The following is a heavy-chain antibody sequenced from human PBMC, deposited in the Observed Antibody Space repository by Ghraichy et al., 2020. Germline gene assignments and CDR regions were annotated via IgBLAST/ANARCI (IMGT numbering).Heavy chain of an antibody. CDR1: GGTFSSYA. J-gene: IGHJ3*02. V-gene: IGHV1-69*10. Sequence: SVKVSCKASGGTFSSYAISWVRQAPGQGLEWMGGIIPIFGIANYAQKFQGRVTITADKSTSTAYMELSSLRSEDTAVYYCARAQDTAMVTNDAFDIWGQGTMVTVSS. D-gene: IGHD5-18*01. CDR3: ARAQDTAMVTNDAFDI. CDR2: IIPIFGIA.